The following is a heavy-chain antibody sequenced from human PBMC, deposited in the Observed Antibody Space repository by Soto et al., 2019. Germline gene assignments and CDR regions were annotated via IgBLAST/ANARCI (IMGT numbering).Heavy chain of an antibody. J-gene: IGHJ4*02. V-gene: IGHV3-23*01. D-gene: IGHD5-12*01. CDR2: ITGSAGST. CDR1: GFTFSSYA. CDR3: AKDRNRWLRFDLGY. Sequence: EVQLLESGGGLVQPGGSLRLSCAASGFTFSSYAMSWVRQAPGKGLECVSSITGSAGSTYYADSVKGRFTISRDNSKNTLYLQMNSLRVEDTAVYYCAKDRNRWLRFDLGYWGQGTLVTVSS.